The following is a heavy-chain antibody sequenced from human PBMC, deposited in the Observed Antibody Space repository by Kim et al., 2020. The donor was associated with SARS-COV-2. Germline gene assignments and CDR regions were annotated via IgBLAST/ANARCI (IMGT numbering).Heavy chain of an antibody. V-gene: IGHV1-3*01. CDR1: GYTFTSYA. CDR2: INAGNGNT. J-gene: IGHJ6*02. D-gene: IGHD2-21*02. Sequence: ASVKVSCKASGYTFTSYAMHWVRQAPGQRLEWMGWINAGNGNTKYSQKFQGRVTITRDTSASTAYMELSSLRSEDTAVYYCARDGTYCGGDCYAPEDYYYGMDVWGQGTTVTVSS. CDR3: ARDGTYCGGDCYAPEDYYYGMDV.